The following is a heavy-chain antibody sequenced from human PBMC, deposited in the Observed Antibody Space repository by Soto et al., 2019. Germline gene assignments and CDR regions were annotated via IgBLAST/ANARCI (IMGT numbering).Heavy chain of an antibody. CDR2: IIPIFGTA. V-gene: IGHV1-69*13. D-gene: IGHD3-22*01. J-gene: IGHJ6*02. Sequence: SVKVSCKASGGTFSSYAISWVRQAPGQGLEWMGGIIPIFGTAKYAQKCQGRVTSTADESTSTAYMELSSLRSEDTAVYYCARGGTRGDSSGYSYYGMAVSGQGTTVTVSS. CDR3: ARGGTRGDSSGYSYYGMAV. CDR1: GGTFSSYA.